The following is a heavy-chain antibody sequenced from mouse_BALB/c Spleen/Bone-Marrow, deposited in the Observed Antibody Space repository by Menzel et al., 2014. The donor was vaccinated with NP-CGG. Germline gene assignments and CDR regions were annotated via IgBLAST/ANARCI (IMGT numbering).Heavy chain of an antibody. CDR1: GYTFSSYW. Sequence: QVQLQQPGAELMKPGASVKISCKATGYTFSSYWIEWVKQRPGHGLEWIGEILPGSGSTNYNEKFKGKATFTADTSSNTAYMQLSSLTSEDSAVYYCARKEGYDGDPDYWGQGTTLTVSS. D-gene: IGHD2-3*01. CDR3: ARKEGYDGDPDY. V-gene: IGHV1-9*01. CDR2: ILPGSGST. J-gene: IGHJ2*01.